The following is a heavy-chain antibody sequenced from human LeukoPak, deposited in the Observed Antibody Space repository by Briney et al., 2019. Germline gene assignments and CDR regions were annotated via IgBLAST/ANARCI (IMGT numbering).Heavy chain of an antibody. CDR1: GGTFSSYA. CDR3: ARATPGRYFDWFSIWFDP. Sequence: SVKVSCKASGGTFSSYAISWVRQAPGQGLEWMGGIIPIFGTANYAQKFQGRVTITADKSTSTAYMELSSLRSEDTVVYYCARATPGRYFDWFSIWFDPWGQGTLVTVSS. V-gene: IGHV1-69*06. D-gene: IGHD3-9*01. J-gene: IGHJ5*02. CDR2: IIPIFGTA.